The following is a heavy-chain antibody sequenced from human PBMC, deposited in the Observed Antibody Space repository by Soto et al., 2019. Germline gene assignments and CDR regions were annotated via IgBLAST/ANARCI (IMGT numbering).Heavy chain of an antibody. CDR1: GFTFSSYS. Sequence: PGGSLRLSCAASGFTFSSYSMNWVRQAPGKGLEWVSYISSSSSTIYYADSVKGRFTISRDNAKNSLYLQMNSLRAEDTAVYYCASYSRLVLITDPVDDWGKGTLVTVSS. J-gene: IGHJ4*02. D-gene: IGHD6-19*01. V-gene: IGHV3-48*01. CDR3: ASYSRLVLITDPVDD. CDR2: ISSSSSTI.